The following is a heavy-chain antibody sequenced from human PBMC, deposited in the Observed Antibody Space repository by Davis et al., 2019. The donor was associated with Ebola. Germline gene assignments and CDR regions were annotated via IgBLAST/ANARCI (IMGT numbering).Heavy chain of an antibody. CDR1: GFTFSSYW. V-gene: IGHV3-7*03. D-gene: IGHD5-12*01. Sequence: PGGSLRLSCAASGFTFSSYWMSWVRQAPGKGLEWVANIKQDGSEKYYVDSVKGRFTISRDNSKNTLYLQMNSLRAEDTAVYYCASGVATSPRYYYGMDVWGQGTTVTVSS. CDR2: IKQDGSEK. CDR3: ASGVATSPRYYYGMDV. J-gene: IGHJ6*02.